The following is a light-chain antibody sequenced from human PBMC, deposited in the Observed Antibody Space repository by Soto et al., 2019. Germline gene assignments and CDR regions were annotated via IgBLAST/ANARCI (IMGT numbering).Light chain of an antibody. CDR3: GSWDSSLSAYV. CDR2: DDN. V-gene: IGLV1-51*01. CDR1: NSNIGSNY. Sequence: QSELTQPPSVSAAPGQKVTISCSGSNSNIGSNYVSWYQHFPGTAPKLLIYDDNKRPSGIPDRFSGSKSGTSATLGITGFQTGDEADYYCGSWDSSLSAYVFGTGTKLTVL. J-gene: IGLJ1*01.